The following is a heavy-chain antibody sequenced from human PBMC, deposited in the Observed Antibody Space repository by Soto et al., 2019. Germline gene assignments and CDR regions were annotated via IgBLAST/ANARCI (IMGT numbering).Heavy chain of an antibody. J-gene: IGHJ5*02. V-gene: IGHV3-30-3*01. CDR2: ISYDGSKK. Sequence: QVQLVESGGGVVQPGRSLRLSCAASGFTFSSYAMHWVRQAPGKGLEWVAVISYDGSKKYYADSVKGRFTISRDNSKNTLYLQMNSLRAEDTEAYYCASDSGSQRGWFDTGGQGTLVTVS. CDR3: ASDSGSQRGWFDT. D-gene: IGHD1-26*01. CDR1: GFTFSSYA.